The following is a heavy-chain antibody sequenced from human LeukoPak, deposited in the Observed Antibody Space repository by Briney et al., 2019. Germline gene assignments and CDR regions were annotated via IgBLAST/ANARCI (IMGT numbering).Heavy chain of an antibody. CDR2: TYHRSTWYD. Sequence: SQTLSNTCAISGDSVSSNNAAWNWIRHSPSRGLEWLGRTYHRSTWYDDYVVSVRSRLTITPDISKNQVSLQLNSVTPEDTAVYYCTREVAGTGGFDYWGQGITVTVSS. CDR1: GDSVSSNNAA. V-gene: IGHV6-1*01. CDR3: TREVAGTGGFDY. D-gene: IGHD6-13*01. J-gene: IGHJ4*02.